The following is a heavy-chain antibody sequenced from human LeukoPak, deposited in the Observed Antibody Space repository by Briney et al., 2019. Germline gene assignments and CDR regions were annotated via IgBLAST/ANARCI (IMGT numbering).Heavy chain of an antibody. D-gene: IGHD2-2*01. Sequence: SETLSLTCTVSGGSISSYYWSWIRQPAGEGLEWIGRIYTSGSTNYNPSLKSRVTMSVDTSKNQFSLKLSSVTAADTAVYYCARDTVVPATTNWFDPWGQGTLVTVSS. CDR1: GGSISSYY. V-gene: IGHV4-4*07. CDR2: IYTSGST. CDR3: ARDTVVPATTNWFDP. J-gene: IGHJ5*02.